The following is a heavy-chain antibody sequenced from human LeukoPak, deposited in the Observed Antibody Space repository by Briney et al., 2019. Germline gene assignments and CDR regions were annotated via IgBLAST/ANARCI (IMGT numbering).Heavy chain of an antibody. V-gene: IGHV1-18*01. J-gene: IGHJ4*02. CDR3: ARGAIDIVVVVAATFFDY. CDR2: ISAYNGNT. Sequence: ASVKVSCKASGYTFTSYGISWVRQAPGQGLEWMGWISAYNGNTNYAQKLQGRVTMTTDTSTSTAYMELRSLRSDDTAVYYCARGAIDIVVVVAATFFDYWGQGTPVTVSS. D-gene: IGHD2-15*01. CDR1: GYTFTSYG.